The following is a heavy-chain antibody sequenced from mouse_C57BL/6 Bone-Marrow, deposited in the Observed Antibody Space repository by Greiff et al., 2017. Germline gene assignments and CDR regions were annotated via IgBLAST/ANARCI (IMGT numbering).Heavy chain of an antibody. Sequence: QVTLKESGPGILQPSQTLSLTCSFSGFSLSTFGMGVGWIRQPSGKGLEWLAHIWWDDDKYYKPALKSRLTISKDTSKNQVFLRIANVDTADTATYYCARGTCYYESGRFDYWGQGTTLTVSS. CDR2: IWWDDDK. D-gene: IGHD1-1*01. V-gene: IGHV8-8*01. J-gene: IGHJ2*01. CDR3: ARGTCYYESGRFDY. CDR1: GFSLSTFGMG.